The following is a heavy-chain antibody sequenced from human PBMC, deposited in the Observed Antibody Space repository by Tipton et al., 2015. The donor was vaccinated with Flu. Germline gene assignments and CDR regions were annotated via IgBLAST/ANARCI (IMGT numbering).Heavy chain of an antibody. J-gene: IGHJ5*02. CDR3: ARAGDIVVVVAAAGRNWFDP. CDR2: IYYGGST. D-gene: IGHD2-15*01. CDR1: GGSISSSSYY. V-gene: IGHV4-39*01. Sequence: LRLSCTVSGGSISSSSYYWGWIRQPPGKGLEWIGSIYYGGSTYYNPSLKSRVTISVDTSKNQFSLKLSSVTAADTAVYYCARAGDIVVVVAAAGRNWFDPWGQGTLVTVSS.